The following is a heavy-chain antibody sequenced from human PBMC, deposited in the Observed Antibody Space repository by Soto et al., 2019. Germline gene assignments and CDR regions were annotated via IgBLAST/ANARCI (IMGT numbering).Heavy chain of an antibody. CDR1: GFTFSDYY. D-gene: IGHD4-17*01. Sequence: QVPLVESGGGLDKPGGAMRLSCAASGFTFSDYYMSWIRQPPGKGLEWVSYISSSGSIIYYADSVKGRFTISRDNAKNSLYLQMNSLRAEDTAVYYCAGTTVVTPLDYWGQGTLVTVSS. CDR3: AGTTVVTPLDY. CDR2: ISSSGSII. V-gene: IGHV3-11*01. J-gene: IGHJ4*02.